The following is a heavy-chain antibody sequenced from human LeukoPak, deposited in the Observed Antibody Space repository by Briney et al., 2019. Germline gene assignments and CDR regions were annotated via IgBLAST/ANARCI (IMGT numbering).Heavy chain of an antibody. V-gene: IGHV1-24*01. J-gene: IGHJ4*02. CDR2: FDPEDGET. Sequence: ASVKVSCKVSGYTLTELSMHWVRQAPGKGLEWMGGFDPEDGETIYAQKFQGRVTMTTDTSTSTAYMELRSLRSDDTAVYYCARDGSDYGGNFFYWGQGTLVTVSS. D-gene: IGHD4-23*01. CDR3: ARDGSDYGGNFFY. CDR1: GYTLTELS.